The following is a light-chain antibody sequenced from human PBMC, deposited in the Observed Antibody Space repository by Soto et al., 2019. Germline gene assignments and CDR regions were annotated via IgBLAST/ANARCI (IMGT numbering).Light chain of an antibody. CDR1: QSISSY. V-gene: IGKV1-39*01. CDR2: AAS. J-gene: IGKJ2*01. Sequence: DLQMTQSPSSLYASVGDRVTITCRASQSISSYLNWYQQKPGKAPKLLIYAASSLQSGVPSRFSGSGSGTDFTLTISSLQPEDFATYYCQQSYSTPHTFGQGTKLEIK. CDR3: QQSYSTPHT.